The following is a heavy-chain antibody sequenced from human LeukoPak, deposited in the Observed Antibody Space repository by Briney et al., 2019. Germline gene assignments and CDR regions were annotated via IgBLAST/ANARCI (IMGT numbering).Heavy chain of an antibody. CDR3: ARGRYSSNWYVFGY. Sequence: ASVKVSCKASGHTFTSYHINWVRQATGQGLEWMGWMDPNSGNTGYAQKFQGGVTMTRNTSISTAYMELSSLRSEDTAVYYCARGRYSSNWYVFGYWGQGTLVTVSS. J-gene: IGHJ4*02. V-gene: IGHV1-8*01. CDR2: MDPNSGNT. D-gene: IGHD6-13*01. CDR1: GHTFTSYH.